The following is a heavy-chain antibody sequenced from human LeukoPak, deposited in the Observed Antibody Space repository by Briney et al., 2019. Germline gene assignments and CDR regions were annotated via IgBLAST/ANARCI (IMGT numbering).Heavy chain of an antibody. CDR2: IYTSGST. V-gene: IGHV4-4*07. D-gene: IGHD3-3*01. Sequence: SETLSLTCTVSGGSISSYYWSWIRQPAGKGLEWIGRIYTSGSTNYNPSLKSRVTISVDTSKNQFSLKLSSVTAADTAVYYCASSGYDFWSGYYYYMDVWGKGTTVTVSS. CDR3: ASSGYDFWSGYYYYMDV. CDR1: GGSISSYY. J-gene: IGHJ6*03.